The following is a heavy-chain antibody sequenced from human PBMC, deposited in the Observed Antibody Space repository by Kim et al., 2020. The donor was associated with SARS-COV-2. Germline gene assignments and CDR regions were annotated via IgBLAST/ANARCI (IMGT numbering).Heavy chain of an antibody. CDR2: INAGNGNT. J-gene: IGHJ4*02. CDR3: ARGEGGYSYGLGGY. D-gene: IGHD5-18*01. V-gene: IGHV1-3*01. Sequence: ASVKVSCKASGYTFTSYAMHWVRQAPGQRLEWMGWINAGNGNTKYSQKFQGRVTITRDTSASTAYMELSSLRSEDTAVCYCARGEGGYSYGLGGYWGQGTLVTVSS. CDR1: GYTFTSYA.